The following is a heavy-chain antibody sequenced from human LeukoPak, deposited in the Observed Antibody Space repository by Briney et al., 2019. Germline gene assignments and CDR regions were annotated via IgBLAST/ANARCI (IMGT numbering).Heavy chain of an antibody. D-gene: IGHD3-3*01. J-gene: IGHJ5*02. Sequence: SETLSLTCTVSGGSISSYYGSWIRQPPGKGLEWIGYIYYSGSTNYNPSLKSRVTISVDTSKNHFSLKLSSVTAADTAVYYCARGAYYDFWSGYYPNWFDPWGQGTLVTVSS. CDR2: IYYSGST. CDR3: ARGAYYDFWSGYYPNWFDP. V-gene: IGHV4-59*01. CDR1: GGSISSYY.